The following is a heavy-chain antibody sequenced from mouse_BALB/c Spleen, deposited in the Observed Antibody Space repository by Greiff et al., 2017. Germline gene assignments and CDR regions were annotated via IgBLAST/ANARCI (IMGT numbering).Heavy chain of an antibody. CDR3: ARECDGSHYYMDY. V-gene: IGHV2-6-7*01. D-gene: IGHD1-1*01. CDR2: IWSDGST. CDR1: GFSLTGYG. J-gene: IGHJ4*01. Sequence: VKLVESGPGLVPPSQSLSITCTVSGFSLTGYGVNWVRQPPGKGLEWLGMIWSDGSTDYNSALKSRVSISNNNSKSQVFLKMNSLQTDDTARYCCARECDGSHYYMDYWGQGTTVTVSS.